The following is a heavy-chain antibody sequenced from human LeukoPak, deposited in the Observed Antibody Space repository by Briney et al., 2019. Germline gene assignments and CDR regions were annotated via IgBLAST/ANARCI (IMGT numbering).Heavy chain of an antibody. J-gene: IGHJ2*01. CDR3: AKDVDSSGWKWYFDL. CDR1: GFIFSSYA. D-gene: IGHD6-19*01. CDR2: ISASGGST. V-gene: IGHV3-23*01. Sequence: GGSLRLSCAASGFIFSSYAMNWVRQAPEKGLEWVSFISASGGSTFYADSVKGRFTISRDNSKKTLYLQMNSLRADDTAVYYCAKDVDSSGWKWYFDLWGRGTLVTVSS.